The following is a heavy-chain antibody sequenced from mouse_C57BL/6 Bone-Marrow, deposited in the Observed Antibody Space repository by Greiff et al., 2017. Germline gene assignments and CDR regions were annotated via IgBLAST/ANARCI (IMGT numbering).Heavy chain of an antibody. D-gene: IGHD2-5*01. Sequence: EVKVEESGGGLVQPKGSLKLSCAASGFSFNTYAMNWVRQAPGKGLEWVARIRSKSNNYATYYADSVKDRFTISRDDSESMLYLQMNNLKTEDTAMYYCVSHYYSKDYYAMDYWGQGTSVTVSS. J-gene: IGHJ4*01. CDR1: GFSFNTYA. CDR2: IRSKSNNYAT. CDR3: VSHYYSKDYYAMDY. V-gene: IGHV10-1*01.